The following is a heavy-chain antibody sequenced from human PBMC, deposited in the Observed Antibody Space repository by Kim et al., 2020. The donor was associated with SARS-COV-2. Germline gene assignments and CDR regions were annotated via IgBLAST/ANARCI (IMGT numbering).Heavy chain of an antibody. CDR1: GFTVSSSW. CDR3: ARGKAPHGWFDP. Sequence: GGSLRLSCAASGFTVSSSWMHWVRHAPGKGLIWVSRISDDGTSTYYADSVKGRVTISRDSATNTLFLYMNILRVEDTGVYFCARGKAPHGWFDPGGHGT. V-gene: IGHV3-74*01. D-gene: IGHD4-17*01. CDR2: ISDDGTST. J-gene: IGHJ5*02.